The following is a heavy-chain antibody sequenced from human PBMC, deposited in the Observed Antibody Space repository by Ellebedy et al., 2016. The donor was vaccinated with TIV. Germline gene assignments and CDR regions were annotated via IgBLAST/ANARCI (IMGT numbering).Heavy chain of an antibody. Sequence: ASVKVSCXASGGTFGNYAISWVRQAPGQGLEWMGRVIPVFGTVNYTQKYQARVTISADESTSTAYMELSSLRSEDTAVYYCARVLYDYIWGSYREFDYWGQGTLVTVSS. J-gene: IGHJ4*02. CDR1: GGTFGNYA. D-gene: IGHD3-16*02. CDR2: VIPVFGTV. V-gene: IGHV1-69*13. CDR3: ARVLYDYIWGSYREFDY.